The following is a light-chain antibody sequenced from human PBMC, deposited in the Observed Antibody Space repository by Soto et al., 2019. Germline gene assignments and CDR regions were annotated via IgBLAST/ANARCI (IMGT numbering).Light chain of an antibody. J-gene: IGKJ1*01. CDR3: QKFGTSAT. V-gene: IGKV3-20*01. CDR2: GAS. CDR1: QSVSSTF. Sequence: EVVLTQSPDTLSLSPGERATLSCRASQSVSSTFLAWYQQRPGQAPRLLIYGASSRATGIPDRFSGSGSGTDFTLTITRLEPEDFALYYCQKFGTSATFGKGTKVDIK.